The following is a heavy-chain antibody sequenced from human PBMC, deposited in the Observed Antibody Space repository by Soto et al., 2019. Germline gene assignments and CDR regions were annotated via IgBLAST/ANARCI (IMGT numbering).Heavy chain of an antibody. V-gene: IGHV4-39*01. CDR2: IYYSGST. CDR3: AITGDYDSSGYFGY. D-gene: IGHD3-22*01. Sequence: QLQLQESGPGLVKPSETLSLTCTVSGGSISSSSYYWGWIRQPPGQGLERIGSIYYSGSTYYNPSLKSRVTISGDTSRNQFSLKLSSVTVADTAVYYGAITGDYDSSGYFGYWGQGTLVTVSS. CDR1: GGSISSSSYY. J-gene: IGHJ4*02.